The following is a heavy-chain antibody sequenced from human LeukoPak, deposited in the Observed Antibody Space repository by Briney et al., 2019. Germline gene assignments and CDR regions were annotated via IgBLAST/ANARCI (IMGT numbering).Heavy chain of an antibody. CDR3: ARGIGYCSSTSCYLYFDY. Sequence: PGGSLRLSCAASGFTFSSYDMHWVRQATGKGLEWVSAIGTAGDTYYPGSVKGRFTISRENAKNSLYLQMNSLRAGDTAVYYCARGIGYCSSTSCYLYFDYWGQGTLVTVSS. J-gene: IGHJ4*02. CDR1: GFTFSSYD. D-gene: IGHD2-2*01. CDR2: IGTAGDT. V-gene: IGHV3-13*01.